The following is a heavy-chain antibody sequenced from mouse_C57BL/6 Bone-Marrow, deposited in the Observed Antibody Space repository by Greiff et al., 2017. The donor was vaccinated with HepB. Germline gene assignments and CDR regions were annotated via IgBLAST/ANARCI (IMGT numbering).Heavy chain of an antibody. CDR2: IYPRSGNT. CDR1: GYTFTSYG. D-gene: IGHD2-1*01. J-gene: IGHJ2*01. Sequence: VKLQESGAELARPGASVKLSCKASGYTFTSYGISWVKQRTGQGLEWIGEIYPRSGNTYYNEKFKGKATLTADKSSSTAYMELRSLTSEDSAVYFCVPIYYGNFDYWGQGTTLTVSS. V-gene: IGHV1-81*01. CDR3: VPIYYGNFDY.